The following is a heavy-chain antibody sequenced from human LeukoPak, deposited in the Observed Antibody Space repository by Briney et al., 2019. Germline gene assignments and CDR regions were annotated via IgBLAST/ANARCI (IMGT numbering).Heavy chain of an antibody. J-gene: IGHJ4*02. D-gene: IGHD3-22*01. V-gene: IGHV3-48*03. Sequence: GGSLRLSCAASGFTFSPYEMNWVRQAPGRGLEWVSYISDSGSTMYYADSVKGRFTISRDNAKSSLYLQMNSLRAEDTAIYYCVHPFYYDSSGYRPPAVYDYWGRGTLVTVSS. CDR1: GFTFSPYE. CDR3: VHPFYYDSSGYRPPAVYDY. CDR2: ISDSGSTM.